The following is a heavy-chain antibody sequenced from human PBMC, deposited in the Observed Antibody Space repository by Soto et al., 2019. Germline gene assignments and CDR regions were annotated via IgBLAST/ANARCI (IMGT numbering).Heavy chain of an antibody. Sequence: QVQLVESGGGVVQPGRSLRLSCAASGFTFSSYGMHWVRQAPGKGLEWVAVISYDGSNNYYADSVKGRFTISRDNSKNTLYLQMNSLRAEDTAVYYCAKDQDSGYDSYDYGMDVWGQGNTVTVSS. J-gene: IGHJ6*02. CDR3: AKDQDSGYDSYDYGMDV. CDR2: ISYDGSNN. D-gene: IGHD5-12*01. CDR1: GFTFSSYG. V-gene: IGHV3-30*18.